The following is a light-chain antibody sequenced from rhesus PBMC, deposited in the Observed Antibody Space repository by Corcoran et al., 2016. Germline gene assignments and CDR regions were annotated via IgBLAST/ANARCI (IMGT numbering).Light chain of an antibody. V-gene: IGKV3-24*01. CDR2: GAS. J-gene: IGKJ1*01. Sequence: EIVMTQSPATLSLSPGERATLSCRASQSVSSSLAWYQQKPGQAPRLLNFGASTRATGIPDRCRGSGSGTDFTRTIGSLEPEDVASYYCLQHSDWPWTFGQGTKVEIK. CDR3: LQHSDWPWT. CDR1: QSVSSS.